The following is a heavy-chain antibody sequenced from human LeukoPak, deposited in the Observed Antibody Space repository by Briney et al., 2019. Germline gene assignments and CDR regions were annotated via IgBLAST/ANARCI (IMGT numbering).Heavy chain of an antibody. V-gene: IGHV3-21*01. D-gene: IGHD6-19*01. Sequence: GGSLRLSCAASGFTFSSYSMNWVRQAPGKGLEWVSSISSGSSYIYYADSVKGRFTISRDNAKNSLYLQMNSLRAEDTAVYYCARDRYSSGWYDYWGQGTLVTVSS. CDR1: GFTFSSYS. J-gene: IGHJ4*02. CDR3: ARDRYSSGWYDY. CDR2: ISSGSSYI.